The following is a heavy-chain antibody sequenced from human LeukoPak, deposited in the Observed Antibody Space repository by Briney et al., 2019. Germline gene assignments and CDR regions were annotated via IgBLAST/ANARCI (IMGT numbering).Heavy chain of an antibody. V-gene: IGHV3-23*01. CDR2: ISGSGGST. Sequence: GGSLRFSCAASGFTFSSYAMSWVRQAPGKGLEWVSAISGSGGSTYYADSVKGRFTISRDNSKNTLYLQMNSLRAEDTAVYYCAKPGYDILTGYYNFLAYWGQGTLVTVSS. D-gene: IGHD3-9*01. J-gene: IGHJ4*02. CDR3: AKPGYDILTGYYNFLAY. CDR1: GFTFSSYA.